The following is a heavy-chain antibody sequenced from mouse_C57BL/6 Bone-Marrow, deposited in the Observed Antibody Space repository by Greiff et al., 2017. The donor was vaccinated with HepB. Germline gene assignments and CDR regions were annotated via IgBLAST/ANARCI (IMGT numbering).Heavy chain of an antibody. CDR3: AREEYYGSSSWFAY. V-gene: IGHV1-55*01. D-gene: IGHD1-1*01. Sequence: QVQLQQPGAELVKPGASVKMSCKASGYTFTSYWITWVKQRPGQGLEWIGDIYPGSGSTNYNEKFKSKATLTVDTSSSTAYMQLSSLTSEDSAVYYCAREEYYGSSSWFAYWGEETLVTVSA. CDR1: GYTFTSYW. J-gene: IGHJ3*01. CDR2: IYPGSGST.